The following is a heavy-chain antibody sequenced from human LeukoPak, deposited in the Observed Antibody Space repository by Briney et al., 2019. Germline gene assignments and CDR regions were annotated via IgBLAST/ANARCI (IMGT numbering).Heavy chain of an antibody. CDR1: GYTFSSYY. Sequence: GASVKVSCKASGYTFSSYYMHWVRQAPGQGLEWMGIINPSGDTTSYAQKFHGRVIMSRDTSTSTVYMELRSLRSEDTAVYYCARRLGVGSGGYGAPFDFWGQGTLVTVSS. CDR2: INPSGDTT. J-gene: IGHJ4*02. CDR3: ARRLGVGSGGYGAPFDF. D-gene: IGHD6-19*01. V-gene: IGHV1-46*01.